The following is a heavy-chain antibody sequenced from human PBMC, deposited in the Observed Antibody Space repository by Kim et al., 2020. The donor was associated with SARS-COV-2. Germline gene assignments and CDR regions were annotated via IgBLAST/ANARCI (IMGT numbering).Heavy chain of an antibody. J-gene: IGHJ5*02. V-gene: IGHV1-3*01. CDR1: GYTFTSYA. Sequence: ASVKVSCKTSGYTFTSYAMHWVRQAPGQRLEWMGWINAGNGNTKYSQKFQGRVTITRDTSASTAYMELSSLRSEDTAVYYCARDRCSSTSCYTAAKYNWFDPWGQGTLVTVSS. CDR3: ARDRCSSTSCYTAAKYNWFDP. D-gene: IGHD2-2*02. CDR2: INAGNGNT.